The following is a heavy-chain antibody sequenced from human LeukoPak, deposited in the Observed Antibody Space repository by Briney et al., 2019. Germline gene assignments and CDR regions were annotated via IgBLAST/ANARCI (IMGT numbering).Heavy chain of an antibody. V-gene: IGHV1-2*02. CDR1: GYTLTDHQ. CDR2: INPNSGDT. Sequence: GSVTDSRKASGYTLTDHQMHWVAQAAGQGLEWMGWINPNSGDTNYAQKFRGRVTLTRDTPRTTAYKERSRRRSDDTAVYSCARAGLVVIPDIWGQGTLVTVSS. D-gene: IGHD2-8*02. CDR3: ARAGLVVIPDI. J-gene: IGHJ4*02.